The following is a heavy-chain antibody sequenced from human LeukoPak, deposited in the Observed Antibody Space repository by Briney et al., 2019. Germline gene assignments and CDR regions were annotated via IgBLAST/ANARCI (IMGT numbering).Heavy chain of an antibody. J-gene: IGHJ4*02. CDR3: ARTLWGGSVAAAGPYYFDY. CDR2: IYTSGST. CDR1: GGSISSYY. Sequence: PSETLSLTCTVSGGSISSYYWSWIRQPAGKGLEWIGRIYTSGSTNYNPSLKSRVTMSVDTSKNRFSLKLSSVTAADTAVYYCARTLWGGSVAAAGPYYFDYWGQGTLVTVSS. V-gene: IGHV4-4*07. D-gene: IGHD6-13*01.